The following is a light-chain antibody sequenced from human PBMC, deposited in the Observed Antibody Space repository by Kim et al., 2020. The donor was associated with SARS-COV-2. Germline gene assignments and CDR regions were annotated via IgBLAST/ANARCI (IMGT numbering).Light chain of an antibody. J-gene: IGLJ2*01. V-gene: IGLV3-19*01. CDR1: SLRTYY. CDR3: NSRDSSSNHLV. CDR2: GKN. Sequence: ALGQTVRSTCQGDSLRTYYANWYQQKPGQAPVLVIYGKNNRPSGIPDRFSGSSSGNTASLTITGAQAEDEADYYCNSRDSSSNHLVFGGGTKLTVL.